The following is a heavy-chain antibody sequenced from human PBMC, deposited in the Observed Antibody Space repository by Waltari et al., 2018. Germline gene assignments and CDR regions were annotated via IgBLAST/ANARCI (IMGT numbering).Heavy chain of an antibody. CDR1: GGTFSSYA. D-gene: IGHD3-3*01. CDR2: IIPILGTA. Sequence: QVQLVQSGAEVKKPGSSVKVSCKASGGTFSSYAISWVRQAPGQGLEWMGGIIPILGTANYQQKFQGRVTITTDEATTTAYMELSGLRSEDTAVYYCARGGAGGDFWSGFLYYFDYWGQGTLVTVSS. J-gene: IGHJ4*02. CDR3: ARGGAGGDFWSGFLYYFDY. V-gene: IGHV1-69*05.